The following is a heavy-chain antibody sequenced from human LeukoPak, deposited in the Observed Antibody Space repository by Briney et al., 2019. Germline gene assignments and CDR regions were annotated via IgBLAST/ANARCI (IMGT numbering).Heavy chain of an antibody. Sequence: GGSLRLSCEAAGFSFRDYPMGWVRRASGKRLEWVSGISAGADVIFYADPVKGRFTISRDNSKNSLYLQMNSLRAEDTAVYYCAREGSLSFRDYFDYWGQGTLVTVSS. CDR2: ISAGADVI. J-gene: IGHJ4*02. D-gene: IGHD3-16*02. V-gene: IGHV3-23*01. CDR1: GFSFRDYP. CDR3: AREGSLSFRDYFDY.